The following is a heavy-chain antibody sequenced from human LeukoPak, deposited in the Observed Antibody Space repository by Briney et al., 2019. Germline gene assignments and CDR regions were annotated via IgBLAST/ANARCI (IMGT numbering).Heavy chain of an antibody. D-gene: IGHD3-10*01. V-gene: IGHV3-23*01. Sequence: RTGGSLRLSCAASGFTFSSYSMNWVRQAPGKGLEWVSAISGSGGSTYYADSVKGRCTISRDNSKNTLYLQMNSLRAEDTAVYYCAKALEELWFGELLPKGFDYWGQGTLVTVSS. J-gene: IGHJ4*02. CDR1: GFTFSSYS. CDR3: AKALEELWFGELLPKGFDY. CDR2: ISGSGGST.